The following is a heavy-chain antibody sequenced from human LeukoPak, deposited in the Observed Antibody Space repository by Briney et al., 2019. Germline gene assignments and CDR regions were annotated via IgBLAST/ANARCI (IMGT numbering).Heavy chain of an antibody. CDR3: AKGGRYSYGPPHDY. Sequence: PGGSLRLSCEASGVTFSSYVMSWVRQAPGKGLEWVAVISYDGSNKYYADSVKGRFTISRDNSKNTLYLQMNSLRAEDTAVYYCAKGGRYSYGPPHDYWGQGTLVTVSS. V-gene: IGHV3-30*18. CDR1: GVTFSSYV. J-gene: IGHJ4*02. D-gene: IGHD5-18*01. CDR2: ISYDGSNK.